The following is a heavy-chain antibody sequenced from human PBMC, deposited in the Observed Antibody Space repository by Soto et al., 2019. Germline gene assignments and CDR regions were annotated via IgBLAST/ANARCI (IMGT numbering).Heavy chain of an antibody. CDR1: GDSISSGDFS. V-gene: IGHV4-61*08. CDR2: AYHSGDT. D-gene: IGHD1-26*01. Sequence: SETLSLTCAVSGDSISSGDFSWNWILQPPGKGLEWIGYAYHSGDTDYTPSLKSRVTISVDTSKNQLSLKLSSVTAADTAVYYCARGSRRADPSYYFDYWGQGTLVTVSS. J-gene: IGHJ4*02. CDR3: ARGSRRADPSYYFDY.